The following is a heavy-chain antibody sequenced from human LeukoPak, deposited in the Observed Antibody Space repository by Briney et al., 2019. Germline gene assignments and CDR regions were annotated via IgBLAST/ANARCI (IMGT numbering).Heavy chain of an antibody. J-gene: IGHJ5*02. CDR3: AKDHCSTSCDP. Sequence: GRSLRLSCAASGFTFSSYGMHWVRQAPGKGPEWVAAASYDGSNQYYVDSVKGRFTISRDNSQNTLNLQMNSLRAEDTAVYYCAKDHCSTSCDPWGQGTLVTVSS. CDR2: ASYDGSNQ. CDR1: GFTFSSYG. V-gene: IGHV3-30*18. D-gene: IGHD2-2*01.